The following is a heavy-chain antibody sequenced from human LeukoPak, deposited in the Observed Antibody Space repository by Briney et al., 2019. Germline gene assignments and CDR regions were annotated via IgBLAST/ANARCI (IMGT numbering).Heavy chain of an antibody. V-gene: IGHV4-59*08. D-gene: IGHD6-19*01. J-gene: IGHJ4*02. CDR2: IYCSGST. Sequence: SETLSLTCTVSGGSISSYYWGWIRQPPGKGLEWIGYIYCSGSTNYNPSLKSRVTISVDTSKNQFSLKLSSVTAADTAVYYCARLYPGYSSGWYYFDYWGQGTLVTVSS. CDR3: ARLYPGYSSGWYYFDY. CDR1: GGSISSYY.